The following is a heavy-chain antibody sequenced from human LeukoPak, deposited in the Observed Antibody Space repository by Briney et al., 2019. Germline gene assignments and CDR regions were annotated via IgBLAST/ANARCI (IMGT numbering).Heavy chain of an antibody. Sequence: GASVKGSCKASGYTFTSYYMHWVRQAPGQGLEWVGIINPSGGSTSYAQKFQGRVTMTRDTSTSTVYMELSRLRSEDTAVYYGASSSPRRHYDFWSGYDNWFDPWGQGTLVTVSS. CDR2: INPSGGST. V-gene: IGHV1-46*01. CDR3: ASSSPRRHYDFWSGYDNWFDP. J-gene: IGHJ5*02. D-gene: IGHD3-3*01. CDR1: GYTFTSYY.